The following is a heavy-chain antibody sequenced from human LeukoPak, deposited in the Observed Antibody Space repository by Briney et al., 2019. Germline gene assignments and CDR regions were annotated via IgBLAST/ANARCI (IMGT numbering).Heavy chain of an antibody. Sequence: ASVKVSCKASGYTFTNYAITWVRQAPGQGPEWMGGISPYNGDRRDALKFQDRVTMTTDTSTTTAYMELRSLRSDDTAVYYCARLRLGELSLGFDPWGQGTLVTVSS. CDR1: GYTFTNYA. D-gene: IGHD3-16*02. CDR3: ARLRLGELSLGFDP. V-gene: IGHV1-18*01. J-gene: IGHJ5*02. CDR2: ISPYNGDR.